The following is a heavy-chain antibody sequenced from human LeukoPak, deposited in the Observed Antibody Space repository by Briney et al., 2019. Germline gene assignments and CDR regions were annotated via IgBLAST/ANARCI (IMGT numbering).Heavy chain of an antibody. J-gene: IGHJ4*02. Sequence: SEPLSLTSAVSGASTRSIAGYSWGWIRQPPGKGLEWIGQISYDGSREYTPSLRSRVTISLDTSKNQFSLKMTSVTAADAAVFYCARLHPNGPDEYWGRGTLVTVSS. D-gene: IGHD2-8*01. CDR3: ARLHPNGPDEY. CDR2: ISYDGSR. V-gene: IGHV4-39*07. CDR1: GASTRSIAGYS.